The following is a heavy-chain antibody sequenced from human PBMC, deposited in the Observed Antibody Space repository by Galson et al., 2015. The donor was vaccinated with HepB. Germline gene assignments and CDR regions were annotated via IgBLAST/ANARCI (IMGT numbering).Heavy chain of an antibody. CDR3: AKAARSSGPYYYGMDV. J-gene: IGHJ6*02. Sequence: SLRLSCAASGFTFSSYAMSWVRQAPGKGLEWVSAISGSGGSTYYADSVKGRFTISRDNSKNTLYLQMNSLRAEDTAVYYCAKAARSSGPYYYGMDVWGQGTTVTVSS. CDR1: GFTFSSYA. V-gene: IGHV3-23*01. CDR2: ISGSGGST.